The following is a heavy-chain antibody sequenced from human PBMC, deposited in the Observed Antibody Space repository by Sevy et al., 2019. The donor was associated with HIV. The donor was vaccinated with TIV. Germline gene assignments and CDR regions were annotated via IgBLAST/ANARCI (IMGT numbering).Heavy chain of an antibody. CDR3: ARVFEGAALDY. Sequence: GGSLRLSCAASGFTVSSNYMSWVRQAPGKGLEWVSVIYSGGSIYYADSVKGRFTISRDNSKNTLYLQMNSLRAEDTAVYYCARVFEGAALDYWGQGTLVTVSS. D-gene: IGHD6-6*01. J-gene: IGHJ4*02. CDR2: IYSGGSI. V-gene: IGHV3-53*01. CDR1: GFTVSSNY.